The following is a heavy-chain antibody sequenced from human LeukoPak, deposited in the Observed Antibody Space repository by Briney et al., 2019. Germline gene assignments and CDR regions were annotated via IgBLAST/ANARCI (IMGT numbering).Heavy chain of an antibody. Sequence: PSETLSLTCTVSGYSISSGYYWGWIRQPPGKGLEWIGSIYHSGSTYYNPSLKSRVTISVDTSKNQFSLKLSSVTAADTAVYYCARGWFYYWGQGTLVTVSS. CDR3: ARGWFYY. V-gene: IGHV4-38-2*02. CDR2: IYHSGST. J-gene: IGHJ4*02. CDR1: GYSISSGYY.